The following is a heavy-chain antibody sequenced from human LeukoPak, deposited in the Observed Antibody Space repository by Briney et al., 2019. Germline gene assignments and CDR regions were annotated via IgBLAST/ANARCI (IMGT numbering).Heavy chain of an antibody. Sequence: GSLRLSCAASGFTFSSYAMSWVRQAPGKGLEWIGSIYYSGSTYYNPSLKSRVTISVDTSKNQFSLKLSSVTAADTAVYYCARRGAAAGTVVGIFDYWGQGTLVTVSS. CDR3: ARRGAAAGTVVGIFDY. D-gene: IGHD6-13*01. CDR2: IYYSGST. CDR1: GFTFSSYA. J-gene: IGHJ4*02. V-gene: IGHV4-39*01.